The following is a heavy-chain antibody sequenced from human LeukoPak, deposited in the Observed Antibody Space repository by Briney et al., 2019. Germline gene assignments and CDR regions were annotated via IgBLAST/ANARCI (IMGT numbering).Heavy chain of an antibody. CDR2: MNPNSGNT. CDR3: ARATYYDFWSGYYAVYYYYGMDV. V-gene: IGHV1-8*01. Sequence: GASVKVSCKASGYTFTSYDINWVRQATGQGLEWMGWMNPNSGNTGYAQKFQDRVTMTRNTSISTAYMELSSLRSEDTAVYYCARATYYDFWSGYYAVYYYYGMDVWGQGTTVTVSS. CDR1: GYTFTSYD. D-gene: IGHD3-3*01. J-gene: IGHJ6*02.